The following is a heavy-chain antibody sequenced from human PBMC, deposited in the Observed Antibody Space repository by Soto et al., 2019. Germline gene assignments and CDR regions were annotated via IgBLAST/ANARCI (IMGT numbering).Heavy chain of an antibody. CDR3: ARESEDLTSNFDY. Sequence: GGSLKLSCAASGFIFTRYSMNLVRQVPGKGLEWVSSISSTTNYIYYGDSMKGRFTISRDNAKNSLYLEMNSLRAEDTAVYYCARESEDLTSNFDYWGQGTLVTVSS. V-gene: IGHV3-21*06. CDR2: ISSTTNYI. J-gene: IGHJ4*02. CDR1: GFIFTRYS.